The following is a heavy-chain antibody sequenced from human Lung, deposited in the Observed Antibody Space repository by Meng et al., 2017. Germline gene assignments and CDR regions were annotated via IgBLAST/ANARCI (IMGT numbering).Heavy chain of an antibody. CDR1: GYTFPDYW. J-gene: IGHJ4*02. Sequence: QVRVVQAGGEDEKTGASVKGFCKASGYTFPDYWLHWVRRAPGQGLEWMGRINPKSGDTHYAQRFQGRVTMTGDTSISTAYMELSGLRSDDTAMYYCARDEDISAAGKLFGDYWGQGTLVTVS. CDR3: ARDEDISAAGKLFGDY. D-gene: IGHD6-13*01. V-gene: IGHV1-2*06. CDR2: INPKSGDT.